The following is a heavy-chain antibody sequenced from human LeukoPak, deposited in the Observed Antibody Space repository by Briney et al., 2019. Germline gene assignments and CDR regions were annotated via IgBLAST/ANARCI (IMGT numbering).Heavy chain of an antibody. J-gene: IGHJ5*02. CDR2: INQDGSEK. CDR1: GFTLSNYW. V-gene: IGHV3-7*01. CDR3: ARDRGGYEFSFWLDP. Sequence: GGSLRLSCAASGFTLSNYWMTWVRQVPGKGLEWVANINQDGSEKYYVDSAKGRFTISRDNAKNSVYLQMNSLRAEDTAIYYCARDRGGYEFSFWLDPWGQGTLVTVSS. D-gene: IGHD5-12*01.